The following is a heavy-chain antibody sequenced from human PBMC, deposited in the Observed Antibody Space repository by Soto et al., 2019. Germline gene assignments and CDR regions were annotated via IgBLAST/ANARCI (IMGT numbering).Heavy chain of an antibody. Sequence: GGSLILSCAVSGFTFSSYWMTWVRQAPGKGLEWVANINQDGSEKYYVDSVKGRFIISRDNAKNSLYLRMNSLRAEDTAVYYCARGLISSDYWDQGTLVTVSS. CDR2: INQDGSEK. CDR3: ARGLISSDY. V-gene: IGHV3-7*05. J-gene: IGHJ4*02. CDR1: GFTFSSYW. D-gene: IGHD3-10*01.